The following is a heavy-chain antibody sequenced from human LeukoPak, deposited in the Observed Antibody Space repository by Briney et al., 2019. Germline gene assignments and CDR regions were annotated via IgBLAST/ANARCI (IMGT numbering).Heavy chain of an antibody. Sequence: GGSLRLSCAASGFTFSDYYMSWIRQAPGKGLEWVSYISSSSSYTSYADSVKGRFTISRDNAKNSLYLQMNSLRAEDTAVYYCARDSFGDYECLADYWGQGTLVTVSS. CDR3: ARDSFGDYECLADY. D-gene: IGHD4-17*01. CDR1: GFTFSDYY. CDR2: ISSSSSYT. V-gene: IGHV3-11*06. J-gene: IGHJ4*02.